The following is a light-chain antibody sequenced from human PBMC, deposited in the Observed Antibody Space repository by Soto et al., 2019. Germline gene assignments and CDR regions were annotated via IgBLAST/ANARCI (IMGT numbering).Light chain of an antibody. CDR3: QQYGTTRIT. V-gene: IGKV3-11*01. CDR1: QSISSY. J-gene: IGKJ5*01. CDR2: DAS. Sequence: ETVLTQSPATLSLSPGERATLSCRASQSISSYLAWYQQKPGQAPRLLIYDASNRATGIPARFSGSGSETDFTLTISRLEPEDFAVYYCQQYGTTRITFGQGTRLEIK.